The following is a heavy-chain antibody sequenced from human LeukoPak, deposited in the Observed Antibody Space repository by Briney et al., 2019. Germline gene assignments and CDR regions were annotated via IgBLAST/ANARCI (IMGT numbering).Heavy chain of an antibody. CDR2: ISSSSSYI. CDR1: GFTFSSYS. Sequence: GGSLRLSCAASGFTFSSYSMNWVRQAPGKGLEWVSSISSSSSYIYYADSVKGRFTISRDNAKNSLYLQMNSLRAEDTAVYYCARDHGSQTYDILTGYYPESTGMDVWGQGTTVTVSS. V-gene: IGHV3-21*01. CDR3: ARDHGSQTYDILTGYYPESTGMDV. D-gene: IGHD3-9*01. J-gene: IGHJ6*02.